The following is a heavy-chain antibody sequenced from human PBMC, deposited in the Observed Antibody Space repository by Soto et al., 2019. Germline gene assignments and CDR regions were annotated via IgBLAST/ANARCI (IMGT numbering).Heavy chain of an antibody. V-gene: IGHV3-9*01. CDR2: ISWNSGSI. D-gene: IGHD4-17*01. J-gene: IGHJ6*02. CDR1: GFTFDDYA. Sequence: GGSLRLSCAASGFTFDDYAMHWVRQAPGKGLEWVSGISWNSGSIGYADSVKGRFTISRDNAKNSLYLQMNSLRAEDTALYYCAKVIDSYGDYEYYYYYGMDVWGQGTTVTVSS. CDR3: AKVIDSYGDYEYYYYYGMDV.